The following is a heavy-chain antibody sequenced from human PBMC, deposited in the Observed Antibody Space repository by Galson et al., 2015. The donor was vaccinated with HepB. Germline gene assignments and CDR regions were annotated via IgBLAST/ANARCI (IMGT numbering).Heavy chain of an antibody. V-gene: IGHV3-23*01. Sequence: SLRLSCAASGFTFNSRAMSWVRQAPGRGLEWVSAVSASGGSTYYADSVKGRFTMSRDNSKNTVFLQLDSLRAEDTAVYYCAKDSGWGSYRYFDNWGRGILVTVSS. D-gene: IGHD3-16*02. CDR3: AKDSGWGSYRYFDN. CDR2: VSASGGST. CDR1: GFTFNSRA. J-gene: IGHJ4*02.